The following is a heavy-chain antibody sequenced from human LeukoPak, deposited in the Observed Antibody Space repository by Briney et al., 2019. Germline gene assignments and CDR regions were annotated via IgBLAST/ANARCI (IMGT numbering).Heavy chain of an antibody. Sequence: SETLSLTCTVSGGSVSSGSYYWSWIRQPPGKGLEWIGSIYYSGSTYYNPSLKSRVTISVDTSKNQFSLKLSSVTAADTAVYYCARLTGTTLDYWGQGTLVTVSS. J-gene: IGHJ4*02. V-gene: IGHV4-39*01. CDR1: GGSVSSGSYY. D-gene: IGHD1-1*01. CDR3: ARLTGTTLDY. CDR2: IYYSGST.